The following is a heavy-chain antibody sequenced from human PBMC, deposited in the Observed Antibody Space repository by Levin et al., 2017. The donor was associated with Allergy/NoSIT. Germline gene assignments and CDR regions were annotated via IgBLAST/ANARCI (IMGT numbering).Heavy chain of an antibody. CDR1: GFTFDDHA. CDR3: TKVAGTVTMYEYFDY. Sequence: GGSLRLSCTASGFTFDDHAMHWVRQAPGKGLEWVSGISWNSGNIHYADSVKGRFTISRDNAKNSLYLQMNSLRPEDTALYYCTKVAGTVTMYEYFDYWGQGTLVTVSS. J-gene: IGHJ4*02. V-gene: IGHV3-9*01. D-gene: IGHD4-17*01. CDR2: ISWNSGNI.